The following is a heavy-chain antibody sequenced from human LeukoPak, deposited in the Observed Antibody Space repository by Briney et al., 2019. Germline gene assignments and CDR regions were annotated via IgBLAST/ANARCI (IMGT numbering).Heavy chain of an antibody. D-gene: IGHD6-13*01. J-gene: IGHJ4*02. V-gene: IGHV4-39*07. CDR1: GGSISSSSYY. Sequence: SETLSLTCTVSGGSISSSSYYWGWIRQPPGKGLEWIGSIYYSGSTYYNPSLKSRVTISVDTSKNQFSLKLSSVTAADTAVYYCATRGYSSSWYGGGYFDYWGQGTLVTVSS. CDR3: ATRGYSSSWYGGGYFDY. CDR2: IYYSGST.